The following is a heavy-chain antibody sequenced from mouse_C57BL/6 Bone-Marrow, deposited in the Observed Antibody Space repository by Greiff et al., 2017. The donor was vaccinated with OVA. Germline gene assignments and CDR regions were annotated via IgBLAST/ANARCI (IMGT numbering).Heavy chain of an antibody. CDR1: GYAVSRYW. CDR3: AVKSGYALDY. Sequence: VKLMESGAELVRPGSSVKISCKASGYAVSRYWMNWVKQRPGQGLEWIGQIYPGDGDTNSIGKFKGKATLTADKSSSTAYMQLSSLTSEDSAVYFCAVKSGYALDYWGQGTSVTVSS. J-gene: IGHJ4*01. V-gene: IGHV1-80*01. CDR2: IYPGDGDT.